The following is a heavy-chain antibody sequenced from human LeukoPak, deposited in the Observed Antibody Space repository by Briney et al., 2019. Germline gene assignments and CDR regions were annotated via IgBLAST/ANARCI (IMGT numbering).Heavy chain of an antibody. CDR3: ARAGYCSSTSCYLGAFDI. Sequence: GGSLRLSCAASGFTFSSYAMSWVRQAPGKGLEWVSAISGSGGSTYYADSVKGRFTISRDNSKNSLYLQMNSLRAEDTAVYYCARAGYCSSTSCYLGAFDIWGQGTMVTVSS. J-gene: IGHJ3*02. CDR2: ISGSGGST. V-gene: IGHV3-23*01. CDR1: GFTFSSYA. D-gene: IGHD2-2*01.